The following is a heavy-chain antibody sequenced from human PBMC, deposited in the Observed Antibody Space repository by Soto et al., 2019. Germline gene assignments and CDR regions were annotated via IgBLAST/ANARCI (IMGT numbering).Heavy chain of an antibody. CDR3: ARGDGDSNCPGVSCYYYYYGMDV. V-gene: IGHV1-69*12. CDR1: GGTFSSYA. Sequence: QVQLVQSGAEVKKPGSSVKVSCKASGGTFSSYAISWVRQAPGQGLEWMGGIIPIFGTANYAQKFQGRVTITADESTSTAYMELSSLRSEDTAVDYCARGDGDSNCPGVSCYYYYYGMDVWGQGTTVTVSS. CDR2: IIPIFGTA. J-gene: IGHJ6*02. D-gene: IGHD4-4*01.